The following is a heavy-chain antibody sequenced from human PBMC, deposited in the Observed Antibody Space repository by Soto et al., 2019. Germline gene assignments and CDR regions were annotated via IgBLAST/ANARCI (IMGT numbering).Heavy chain of an antibody. CDR2: ISGSGGST. CDR3: AKSIDDILTGYLTIFDY. V-gene: IGHV3-23*01. J-gene: IGHJ4*02. Sequence: GGSLRLSCAASGFTFSSYAMSWVRQAPGKGLEWVSAISGSGGSTYYADSVKGRFTISRDNSKNTLYLQMNSLRAEDTAVYYCAKSIDDILTGYLTIFDYWGQGTLVTVSS. D-gene: IGHD3-9*01. CDR1: GFTFSSYA.